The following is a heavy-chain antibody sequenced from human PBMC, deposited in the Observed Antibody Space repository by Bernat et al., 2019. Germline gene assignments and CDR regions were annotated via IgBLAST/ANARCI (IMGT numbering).Heavy chain of an antibody. V-gene: IGHV3-23*04. J-gene: IGHJ4*02. CDR2: ISGSGSST. Sequence: EVQLVESGGGLVQPGGSLRLSCAASGFTFTNYAMSWVRQAPGKGLEWVSTISGSGSSTNYADSVRGRFTISRDTSKKTLYLQMNSLRAEDTALYYCARDPLGMPTIYHFDYWGQGTLVTVSS. CDR3: ARDPLGMPTIYHFDY. CDR1: GFTFTNYA. D-gene: IGHD5-24*01.